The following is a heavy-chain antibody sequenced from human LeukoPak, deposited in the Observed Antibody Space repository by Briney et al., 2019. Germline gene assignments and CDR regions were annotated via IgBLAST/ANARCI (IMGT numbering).Heavy chain of an antibody. Sequence: PGGSLRLSCAASGFTFDSYAMSWVRQAPGKGLEWVSVISGSGGSTFYADSVKGRFTISRDTSKNTVYLQMNSLRAEDTAVYYCAKRAPGCSSTYCYFVSFDYWGQGTLVTVSS. D-gene: IGHD2-2*01. V-gene: IGHV3-23*01. CDR1: GFTFDSYA. CDR2: ISGSGGST. J-gene: IGHJ4*02. CDR3: AKRAPGCSSTYCYFVSFDY.